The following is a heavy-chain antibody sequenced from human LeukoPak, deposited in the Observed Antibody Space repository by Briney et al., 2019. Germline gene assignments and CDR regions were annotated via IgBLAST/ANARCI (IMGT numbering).Heavy chain of an antibody. CDR2: IYTSGHI. J-gene: IGHJ6*03. V-gene: IGHV4-4*07. CDR1: GASISSYY. D-gene: IGHD6-6*01. Sequence: SETLSLTCTVSGASISSYYWTWMRQPAGKGLEWIGRIYTSGHINYNPSLKSRVTMSLDTPKNQFSLKLNSVTAADTAVYYCAREGVTRISSPPSYYYYMDVWGKGTTVTVSS. CDR3: AREGVTRISSPPSYYYYMDV.